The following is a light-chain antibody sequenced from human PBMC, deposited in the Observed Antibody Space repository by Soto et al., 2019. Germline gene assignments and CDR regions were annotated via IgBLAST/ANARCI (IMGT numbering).Light chain of an antibody. CDR2: GAS. CDR1: QSVSSSY. Sequence: EIVLTQSPGTLSLSPGERATLSCRASQSVSSSYLAWYQQQPGQAPRLLIYGASSRATGIPDRFSGSGSGTDVTLTISRLEPEDFAVYYCQQYGSSPRTFGQGTKVEI. CDR3: QQYGSSPRT. J-gene: IGKJ1*01. V-gene: IGKV3-20*01.